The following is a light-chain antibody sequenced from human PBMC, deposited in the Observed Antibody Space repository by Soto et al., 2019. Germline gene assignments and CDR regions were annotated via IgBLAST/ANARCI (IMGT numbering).Light chain of an antibody. J-gene: IGLJ1*01. CDR1: SSDVVGYNY. V-gene: IGLV2-14*01. CDR3: SSYTSTSTLEYV. Sequence: QSVLTQPASVSGSPGQSITISCTGTSSDVVGYNYVSWYQQHPGKAPKLMIYEVSNRPSGVSNRFSGSKSASTASLTISGLQFDDEAAYYCSSYTSTSTLEYVFGTGTKVTVL. CDR2: EVS.